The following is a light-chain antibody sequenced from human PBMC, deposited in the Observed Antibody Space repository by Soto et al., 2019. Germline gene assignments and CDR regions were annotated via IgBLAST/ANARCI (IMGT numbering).Light chain of an antibody. CDR1: SSDDGSYNL. V-gene: IGLV2-23*01. CDR2: EGG. Sequence: QSALAQPASVSGSPGQSITMSCTGTSSDDGSYNLVSWYQQHPGKAPKLMIYEGGKRPSGVSDRFSGSKSGNTASLTISGLQAEDEADYYCCTYAGGTTWVFGGGTKVTVL. J-gene: IGLJ3*02. CDR3: CTYAGGTTWV.